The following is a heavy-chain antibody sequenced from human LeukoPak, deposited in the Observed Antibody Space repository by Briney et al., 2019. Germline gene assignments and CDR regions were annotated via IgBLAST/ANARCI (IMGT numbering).Heavy chain of an antibody. Sequence: GASVKVSCKASGDTFSSYGLSWVRQAPGQGLEWMGRIIPISGIANYAQKFQDRVTINTDESTSTVYMELSSLRSEGTAVYYCARDLYYYDSGGPDYWGQGTLVSVSS. D-gene: IGHD3-22*01. CDR2: IIPISGIA. CDR3: ARDLYYYDSGGPDY. J-gene: IGHJ4*02. V-gene: IGHV1-69*05. CDR1: GDTFSSYG.